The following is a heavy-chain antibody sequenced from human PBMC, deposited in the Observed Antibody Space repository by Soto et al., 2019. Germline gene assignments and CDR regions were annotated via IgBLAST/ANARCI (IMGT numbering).Heavy chain of an antibody. V-gene: IGHV3-7*03. D-gene: IGHD3-3*01. J-gene: IGHJ6*02. CDR1: AFTFSSYW. CDR3: ARGSQGHYDLHYGVDV. Sequence: DVQLVESGGGLVQPGGSLRLSCAASAFTFSSYWMSWVRQAPGRGLEWVANIKQEGSEKSYVDSVKGRFTISRDNAKNSLYRQMNSLRAEDAAVYYCARGSQGHYDLHYGVDVWGQGTTVTVSS. CDR2: IKQEGSEK.